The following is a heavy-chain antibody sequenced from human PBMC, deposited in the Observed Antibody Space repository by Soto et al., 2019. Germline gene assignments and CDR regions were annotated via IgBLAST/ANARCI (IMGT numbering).Heavy chain of an antibody. Sequence: HPGGSLRLSCAASGFTFSSYAMSWVRQAPGKGLEWVSAISGSGGSTYYADSVKGRFTISRDNSKNTLYLQMNSLRAEDTAVYYCAKASSSFLYYYYMDVWGKGTTVTVSS. J-gene: IGHJ6*03. CDR1: GFTFSSYA. CDR2: ISGSGGST. CDR3: AKASSSFLYYYYMDV. D-gene: IGHD6-6*01. V-gene: IGHV3-23*01.